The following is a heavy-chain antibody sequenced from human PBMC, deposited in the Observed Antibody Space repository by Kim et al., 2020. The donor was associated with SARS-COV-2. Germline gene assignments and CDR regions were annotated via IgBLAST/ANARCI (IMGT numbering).Heavy chain of an antibody. Sequence: GGSLRLSCAASGFTFSSYGMHWVRQAPGKGLEWVAVISYDGSNKYYADSVKGRFTISRDNSKNTLYLQMNSLRAEDTAVYYCATLWRWFGDHTGDYWGQGTLVTVSS. D-gene: IGHD3-10*01. CDR3: ATLWRWFGDHTGDY. J-gene: IGHJ4*02. V-gene: IGHV3-30*03. CDR1: GFTFSSYG. CDR2: ISYDGSNK.